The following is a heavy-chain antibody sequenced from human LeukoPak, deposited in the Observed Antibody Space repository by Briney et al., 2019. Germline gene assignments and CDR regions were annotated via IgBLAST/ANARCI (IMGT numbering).Heavy chain of an antibody. D-gene: IGHD6-19*01. J-gene: IGHJ5*02. CDR2: IYHSGST. CDR3: ARHPYGLVREGWFGP. Sequence: PSETLSLTCTVSGGSISSSSYYWGWIRQPPGKGLEWIGSIYHSGSTYCNPSLKSRVTISVDTSKNQFSLKLTAVTAADTAVYYYARHPYGLVREGWFGPWGQGTLVTVSS. CDR1: GGSISSSSYY. V-gene: IGHV4-39*01.